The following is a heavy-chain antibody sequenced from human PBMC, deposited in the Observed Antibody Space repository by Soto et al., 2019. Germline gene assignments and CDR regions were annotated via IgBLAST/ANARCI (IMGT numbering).Heavy chain of an antibody. CDR1: GGTFSSYT. CDR3: ARDKEWGITGTYRFDY. J-gene: IGHJ4*02. D-gene: IGHD1-7*01. V-gene: IGHV1-69*04. Sequence: SVKVSCKASGGTFSSYTISWVRQAPGQGLEWMGRIIPILGIANYAQKFQGRVTITADKSTSTAYMELSSLRSEDTAVYYCARDKEWGITGTYRFDYWGQGTLVTVSS. CDR2: IIPILGIA.